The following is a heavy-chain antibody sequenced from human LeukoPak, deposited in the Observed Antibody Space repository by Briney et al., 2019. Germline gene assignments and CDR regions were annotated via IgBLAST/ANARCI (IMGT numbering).Heavy chain of an antibody. V-gene: IGHV4-34*01. CDR3: ASGPGGLRYFDWFRYYFDY. D-gene: IGHD3-9*01. Sequence: SETLSLTCAVYGGSFSGYYWSWIRQPPGKGLGWIGEINHSGGTNYNPSLKSRVTISVDTSKNQFSLKLSSVTAADTAVYYCASGPGGLRYFDWFRYYFDYWGQGTLVTVSS. CDR1: GGSFSGYY. CDR2: INHSGGT. J-gene: IGHJ4*02.